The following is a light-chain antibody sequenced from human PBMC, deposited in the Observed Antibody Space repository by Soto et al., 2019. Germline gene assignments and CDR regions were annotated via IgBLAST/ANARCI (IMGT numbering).Light chain of an antibody. V-gene: IGKV1-33*01. J-gene: IGKJ4*01. Sequence: DIQMTQSPSSLSASVGDRVTIACQARQDISNYLNWYQQKPGKAPNLLIYDASNLQTGVPSRFSGSGAGTQFTFIINNLQPEDIGTYYCQQYDSVPLTFGGGTRVAI. CDR2: DAS. CDR3: QQYDSVPLT. CDR1: QDISNY.